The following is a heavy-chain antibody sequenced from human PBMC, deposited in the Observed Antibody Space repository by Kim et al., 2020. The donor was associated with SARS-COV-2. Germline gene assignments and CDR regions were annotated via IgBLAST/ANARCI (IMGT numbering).Heavy chain of an antibody. V-gene: IGHV1-18*01. D-gene: IGHD3-22*01. Sequence: ASVKVSCKASGYTFTSYGISWVRQAPGQGLEWMGWISAYNGNTNYAQKLQGRVTMTTDTSTSTAYMELRSLRSDDTAVYYCARDQDYYDSSGYYLLDYWGQGTLVTVSS. J-gene: IGHJ4*02. CDR3: ARDQDYYDSSGYYLLDY. CDR2: ISAYNGNT. CDR1: GYTFTSYG.